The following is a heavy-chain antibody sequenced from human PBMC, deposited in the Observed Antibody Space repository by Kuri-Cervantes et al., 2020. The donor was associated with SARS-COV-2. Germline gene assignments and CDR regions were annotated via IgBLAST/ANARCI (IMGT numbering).Heavy chain of an antibody. CDR3: ARALGWTTADNFDY. CDR2: IKQDGSEK. J-gene: IGHJ4*02. CDR1: GLTFSSYW. D-gene: IGHD4-17*01. Sequence: GESLKISCAASGLTFSSYWMSWVRQAPGKGLEWVANIKQDGSEKYYVDSVKGRFTISRDNAKNSLYLQMNSLRAEDTAVYYCARALGWTTADNFDYWGQGTLVTVSS. V-gene: IGHV3-7*01.